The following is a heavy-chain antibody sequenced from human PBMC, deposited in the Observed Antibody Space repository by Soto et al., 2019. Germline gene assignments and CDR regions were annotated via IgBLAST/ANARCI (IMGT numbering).Heavy chain of an antibody. V-gene: IGHV3-30*03. Sequence: GGSLRLSGAASGFTFSSYGMHWVRQAPGKGLEWVAVISYDGSNKYYADSVKGRFTISRDNSKNTLYLQMNSLRVEDTAVYYCATAPLQFLAWPPGYYYSGMDVWGQGTLVTVSS. J-gene: IGHJ6*02. CDR3: ATAPLQFLAWPPGYYYSGMDV. D-gene: IGHD3-3*01. CDR1: GFTFSSYG. CDR2: ISYDGSNK.